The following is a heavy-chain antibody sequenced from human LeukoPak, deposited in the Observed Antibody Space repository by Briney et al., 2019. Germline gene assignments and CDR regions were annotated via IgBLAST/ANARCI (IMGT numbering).Heavy chain of an antibody. D-gene: IGHD2-21*01. Sequence: QPGGSLRLSCAASGFTFSSYEMNWVRQAPGKGPEWVSYISSSGSTIYYADSVKGRFTISRDNAKNSLYLQMNSLRAEDTAVYYCARDMWRSYYFDYWGQGTLVTVSS. CDR1: GFTFSSYE. CDR2: ISSSGSTI. J-gene: IGHJ4*02. CDR3: ARDMWRSYYFDY. V-gene: IGHV3-48*03.